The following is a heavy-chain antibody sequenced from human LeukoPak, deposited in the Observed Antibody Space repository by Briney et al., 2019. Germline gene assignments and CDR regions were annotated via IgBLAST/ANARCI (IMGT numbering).Heavy chain of an antibody. CDR3: AKDPGYCSGGSCYSYWFDP. J-gene: IGHJ5*02. V-gene: IGHV3-30*04. D-gene: IGHD2-15*01. CDR2: ISYDGSNK. CDR1: GFTFSSYA. Sequence: GRSLRLSCAASGFTFSSYAMHWVRQAPGKGLEWVAVISYDGSNKYYADSVKGRFTISRDNSKNTLYLQMNSLRAEDTAVYYCAKDPGYCSGGSCYSYWFDPWGQGTLVTVSS.